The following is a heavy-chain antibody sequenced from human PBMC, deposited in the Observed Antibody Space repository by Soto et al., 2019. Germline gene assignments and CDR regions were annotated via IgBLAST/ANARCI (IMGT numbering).Heavy chain of an antibody. Sequence: PSETLSLTCAVFGYSIGSGNSWGWIRQPPGKGLEWIGTIYHSGSTYYNPSLKSRVTISVDTAKNQFSLKLNSVTAADTAVDYGARALYCSGGSCSPLRGMDVWGLGTTVT. V-gene: IGHV4-38-2*01. J-gene: IGHJ6*02. D-gene: IGHD2-15*01. CDR1: GYSIGSGNS. CDR3: ARALYCSGGSCSPLRGMDV. CDR2: IYHSGST.